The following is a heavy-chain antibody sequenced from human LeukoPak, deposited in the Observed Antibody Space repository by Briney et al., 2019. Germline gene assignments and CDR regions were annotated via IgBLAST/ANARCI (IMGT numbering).Heavy chain of an antibody. J-gene: IGHJ4*02. CDR1: GFTFSSYS. D-gene: IGHD2-21*02. Sequence: GGSLRLSCAASGFTFSSYSTNWVRHAPGKGLERVSSISISSSYIYYADSVKGRFTISRDNAKSSLYLQMNSLRAEDTAVCYCASRRTAYCDGDCPEGYWGQGTLVSVSS. V-gene: IGHV3-21*01. CDR2: ISISSSYI. CDR3: ASRRTAYCDGDCPEGY.